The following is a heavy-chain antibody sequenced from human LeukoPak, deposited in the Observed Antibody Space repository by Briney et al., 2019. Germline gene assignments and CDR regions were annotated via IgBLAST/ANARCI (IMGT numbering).Heavy chain of an antibody. V-gene: IGHV4-59*10. Sequence: SETLSLTCAVYGGSFSGYYWSWIRQPAGKGLEWIGRIYTSGSTNYNPSLKSRVTMSVDTSKNQFSLKLSSVTAADTAVYYCARVRDFWSGYYRRNLDAFDIWGQGTMVTVSS. J-gene: IGHJ3*02. D-gene: IGHD3-3*01. CDR3: ARVRDFWSGYYRRNLDAFDI. CDR1: GGSFSGYY. CDR2: IYTSGST.